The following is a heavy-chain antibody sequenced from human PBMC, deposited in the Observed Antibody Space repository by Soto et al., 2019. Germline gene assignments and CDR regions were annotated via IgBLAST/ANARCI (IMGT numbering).Heavy chain of an antibody. CDR2: VNHRGNT. CDR1: GGSFSMYS. V-gene: IGHV4-34*01. CDR3: VRIGYFSLDY. Sequence: SETLSLTCAVYGGSFSMYSWGWIRQSPGKGLQWIGEVNHRGNTDYDPSLKSRVTISLNTSKNQFSLNLTSVTAADTAVYYCVRIGYFSLDYWGQGAPVTVSS. D-gene: IGHD3-22*01. J-gene: IGHJ4*02.